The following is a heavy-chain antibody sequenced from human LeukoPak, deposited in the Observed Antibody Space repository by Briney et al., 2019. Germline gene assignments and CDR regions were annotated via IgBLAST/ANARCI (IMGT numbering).Heavy chain of an antibody. CDR2: IKQDGSER. J-gene: IGHJ4*02. V-gene: IGHV3-7*01. D-gene: IGHD3-16*01. Sequence: PGGSLRLSCAASGFTYTNYLVSWFRQAPGQGLEWVASIKQDGSERYYVDSVKGRFTISRDNAKNSLFLQLSSLRVEDTAVYYCARGSMHVYHLYTDYWGQGTLVTVSS. CDR3: ARGSMHVYHLYTDY. CDR1: GFTYTNYL.